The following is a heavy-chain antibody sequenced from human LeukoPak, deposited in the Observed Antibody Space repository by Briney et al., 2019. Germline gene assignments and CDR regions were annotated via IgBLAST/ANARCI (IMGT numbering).Heavy chain of an antibody. Sequence: AETLTLTCTASGGSISSYYLSWIRQPPGKGLEWIGYIYYSGSTKYNPSLKSRATISVATSKTQFSLKLSSVTAADTAVSYCARAIAAYKAWFDPRGPGNPVTVSS. D-gene: IGHD6-13*01. J-gene: IGHJ5*02. V-gene: IGHV4-59*08. CDR2: IYYSGST. CDR3: ARAIAAYKAWFDP. CDR1: GGSISSYY.